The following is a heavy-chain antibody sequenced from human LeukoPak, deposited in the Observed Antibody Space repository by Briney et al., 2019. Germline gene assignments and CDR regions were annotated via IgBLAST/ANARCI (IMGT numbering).Heavy chain of an antibody. CDR3: ATHSSGYDSGNDAFDI. J-gene: IGHJ3*02. CDR1: GGSISSGDYY. CDR2: IYYSGST. Sequence: SQTLSLTCTVSGGSISSGDYYWSWIRQPPGKGLEWIGYIYYSGSTYYNPSLKSRVTISVDTSKNRFSLKLSSVTAADTAVYYCATHSSGYDSGNDAFDIWGQGTMVTVSS. V-gene: IGHV4-30-4*08. D-gene: IGHD3-22*01.